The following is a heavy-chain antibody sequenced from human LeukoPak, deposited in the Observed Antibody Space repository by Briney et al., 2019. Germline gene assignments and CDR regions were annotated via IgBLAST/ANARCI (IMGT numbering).Heavy chain of an antibody. J-gene: IGHJ4*02. CDR1: GFTFSSYS. CDR3: ARTCSTTSCTFDY. D-gene: IGHD2-2*01. CDR2: ISSSSSYI. Sequence: GGSLRLSCAASGFTFSSYSMNWVRQAPGKGLEWVSSISSSSSYIYYADSVKGRFTISRDNAKNSLYLQMNSLRAEDTAVYYCARTCSTTSCTFDYWGQGTLVTVSS. V-gene: IGHV3-21*01.